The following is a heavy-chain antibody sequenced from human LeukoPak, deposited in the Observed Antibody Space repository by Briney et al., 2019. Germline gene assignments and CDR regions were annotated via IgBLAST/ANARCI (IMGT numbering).Heavy chain of an antibody. J-gene: IGHJ5*02. D-gene: IGHD6-13*01. Sequence: ASVKVSCKASGYTFTGYYMHWVRQAPGQGLEWMGWINPNSGGTNYAQKFQGRVTMTRDTSISTAYMELSRLRSDDTAVYYCARDRGSGSWYESWFDPWGQGTLVTVSS. CDR2: INPNSGGT. V-gene: IGHV1-2*02. CDR1: GYTFTGYY. CDR3: ARDRGSGSWYESWFDP.